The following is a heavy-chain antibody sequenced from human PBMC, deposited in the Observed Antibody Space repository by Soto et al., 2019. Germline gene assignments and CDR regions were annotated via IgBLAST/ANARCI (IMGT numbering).Heavy chain of an antibody. J-gene: IGHJ6*02. CDR3: ARNLDYDILTGLYGMDV. Sequence: PGESLKIXCKGSGYSFTSYWIGWVRQMPGKGLEWMGIIYPGDSDTRYSPSFQGQVTISADKSISTAYLQWSSLKASDTAMYYCARNLDYDILTGLYGMDVWGQGTTVTVSS. CDR1: GYSFTSYW. D-gene: IGHD3-9*01. V-gene: IGHV5-51*01. CDR2: IYPGDSDT.